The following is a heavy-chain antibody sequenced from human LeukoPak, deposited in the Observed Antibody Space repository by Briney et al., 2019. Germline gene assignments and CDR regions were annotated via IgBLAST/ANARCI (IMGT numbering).Heavy chain of an antibody. CDR2: IYYSGRT. CDR1: RGSLTSDH. D-gene: IGHD5-24*01. Sequence: NPSESLSQACMVYRGSLTSDHWSSVRQPPAKGLEWIGNIYYSGRTNYNPSLKSRVTISVDTSKNQFSLKLSSVTAADTAVYYCARDGYINWFDPWGQGTLVTVSS. V-gene: IGHV4-59*01. J-gene: IGHJ5*02. CDR3: ARDGYINWFDP.